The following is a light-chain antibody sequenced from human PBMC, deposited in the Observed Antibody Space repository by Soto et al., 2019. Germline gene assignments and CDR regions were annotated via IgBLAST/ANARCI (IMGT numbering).Light chain of an antibody. V-gene: IGKV2-24*01. CDR3: RQGTQSPWT. Sequence: DIVMTQTPLSSPVTLGQPASISCRSSQSLVHSDGNTYLSWLHQRPGQPPRLLIYKISDRFSGGPDRFSGNGAGRAVTLTITRVEAEDVGVYYCRQGTQSPWTFGQGTKVEIK. CDR2: KIS. CDR1: QSLVHSDGNTY. J-gene: IGKJ1*01.